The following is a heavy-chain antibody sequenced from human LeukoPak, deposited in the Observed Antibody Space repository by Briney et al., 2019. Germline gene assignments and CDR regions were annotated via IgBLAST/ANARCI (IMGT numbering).Heavy chain of an antibody. D-gene: IGHD1-7*01. CDR1: GGSISSYY. Sequence: SEILSLTCTVSGGSISSYYWSWIRQPPGKGLEWIGYIYYSGSTNYNPSLKSRVTISVDTSKNQFSLKLSSVTAADTAVYYCARHELELDYWGQGTLVTVSS. CDR3: ARHELELDY. CDR2: IYYSGST. V-gene: IGHV4-59*08. J-gene: IGHJ4*02.